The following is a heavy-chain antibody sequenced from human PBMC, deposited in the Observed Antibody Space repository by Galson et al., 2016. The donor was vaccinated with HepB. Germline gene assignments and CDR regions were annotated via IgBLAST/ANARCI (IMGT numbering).Heavy chain of an antibody. CDR2: ISGSGGTT. Sequence: SLRLSCAASGFTFSIYATSWVRQAPGKGLEWVSAISGSGGTTYYADSVKGRFTISRDNSKNTLYLQMNSLRAEDTAVYYCAEDNKYQPPGGYHYYGMDVWGKGTTVTVSS. J-gene: IGHJ6*04. D-gene: IGHD2-2*01. V-gene: IGHV3-23*01. CDR3: AEDNKYQPPGGYHYYGMDV. CDR1: GFTFSIYA.